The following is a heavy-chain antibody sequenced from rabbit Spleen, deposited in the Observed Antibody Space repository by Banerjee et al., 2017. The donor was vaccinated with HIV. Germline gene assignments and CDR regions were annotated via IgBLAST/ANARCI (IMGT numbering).Heavy chain of an antibody. J-gene: IGHJ4*01. CDR2: INAVTGKA. D-gene: IGHD4-2*01. Sequence: QEQLVESGGGLVKPEGSLKVSCTASGFSFSNKAVMCWVRQAPGKGLEWIACINAVTGKAVYASWAKGRITFSKTSSTTVTLQMTSLTAADTATYFCARDAGNGNTWGLWGPGTLVTVS. CDR3: ARDAGNGNTWGL. V-gene: IGHV1S45*01. CDR1: GFSFSNKAV.